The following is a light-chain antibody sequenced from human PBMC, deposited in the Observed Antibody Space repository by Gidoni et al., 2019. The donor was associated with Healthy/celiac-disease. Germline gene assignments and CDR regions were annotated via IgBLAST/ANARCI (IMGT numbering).Light chain of an antibody. CDR2: GPS. CDR3: QQYGSSPRGT. V-gene: IGKV3-20*01. Sequence: ELVLTQSPVTLSLSPGERATLSCRASQGVSSSYLAWYQQKPGQATRLLTYGPSSRAPGLPSRFSGSGSGTDFTLTISRLEPEDFAVYYCQQYGSSPRGTFGQXTKVEIK. CDR1: QGVSSSY. J-gene: IGKJ1*01.